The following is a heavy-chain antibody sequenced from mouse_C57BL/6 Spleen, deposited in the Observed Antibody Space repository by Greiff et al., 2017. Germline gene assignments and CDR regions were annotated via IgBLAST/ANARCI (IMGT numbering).Heavy chain of an antibody. J-gene: IGHJ3*01. CDR1: GFSLTSYG. Sequence: QVQLQQSGPGLVQPSQSLSITCTVSGFSLTSYGVHWVRQSPGKGLEWLGVIWRGGSTDYNAAFMSRLSITKDNSKSHVFFKMNSLQADDTAIYYCAKTPYGYDGSWFAYWCQGTLVTVSA. CDR3: AKTPYGYDGSWFAY. D-gene: IGHD2-2*01. CDR2: IWRGGST. V-gene: IGHV2-5*01.